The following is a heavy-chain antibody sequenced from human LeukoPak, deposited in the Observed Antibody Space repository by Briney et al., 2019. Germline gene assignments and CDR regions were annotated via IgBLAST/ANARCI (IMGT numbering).Heavy chain of an antibody. CDR2: ISSSSSDI. D-gene: IGHD3-3*01. V-gene: IGHV3-21*06. CDR1: GFTFSTYS. CDR3: ARATYMIFGVPDAFDL. Sequence: GGSLRLSCAASGFTFSTYSMNWVRQAPGKGLEWVSFISSSSSDIYYADPVKGRFTISRDNAKNSLYLLLNSLRAEDTAVYYCARATYMIFGVPDAFDLWGQGTMVTVSS. J-gene: IGHJ3*01.